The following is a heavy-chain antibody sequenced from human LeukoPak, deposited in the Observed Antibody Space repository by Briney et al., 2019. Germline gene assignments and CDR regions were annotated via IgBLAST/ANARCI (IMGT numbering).Heavy chain of an antibody. CDR1: GYTLTELS. V-gene: IGHV1-24*01. CDR3: ATAKVFCSGGSCRNYYFDY. J-gene: IGHJ4*02. D-gene: IGHD2-15*01. CDR2: FDPDDGET. Sequence: ASVKVSCKVSGYTLTELSIHWVRQAPGKGLEWMGGFDPDDGETVYAQKFQGRVTMTEDTSTDTAYMELSSLRSEDTAVYYCATAKVFCSGGSCRNYYFDYWGQGTLVTVSS.